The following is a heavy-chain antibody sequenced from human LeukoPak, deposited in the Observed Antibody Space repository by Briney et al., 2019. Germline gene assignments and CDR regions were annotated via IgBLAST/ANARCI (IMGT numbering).Heavy chain of an antibody. CDR2: ISGSGGST. CDR1: GFTFSSYA. CDR3: ARWGSGSFRYYFDY. V-gene: IGHV3-23*01. D-gene: IGHD3-10*01. J-gene: IGHJ4*02. Sequence: GGSLRLSCAASGFTFSSYAMSWVRQAPGKGLEWVSAISGSGGSTYYADSVKGRFTISRDNSKNTLYLQMNSLRAEDTAVYYCARWGSGSFRYYFDYWGQGTLVTVS.